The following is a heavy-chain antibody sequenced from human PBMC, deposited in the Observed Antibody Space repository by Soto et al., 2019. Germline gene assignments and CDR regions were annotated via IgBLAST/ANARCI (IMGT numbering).Heavy chain of an antibody. CDR3: ARGLYGGNFDY. V-gene: IGHV4-38-2*01. CDR2: IHHSGTT. J-gene: IGHJ4*02. D-gene: IGHD4-17*01. CDR1: ESSINSNYY. Sequence: SETLSLTCGVPESSINSNYYWLWIRQPPGKGLEWIGAIHHSGTTYYTPSLKSRVTISMDTSKNHFSLRLTSVTAADTAIYYCARGLYGGNFDYWGQGTPVTVSS.